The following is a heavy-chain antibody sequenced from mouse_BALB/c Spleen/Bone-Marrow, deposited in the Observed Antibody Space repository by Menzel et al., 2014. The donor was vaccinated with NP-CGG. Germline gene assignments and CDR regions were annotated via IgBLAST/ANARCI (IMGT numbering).Heavy chain of an antibody. J-gene: IGHJ2*01. CDR1: GFIFSSYG. D-gene: IGHD4-1*01. CDR3: ARLGRDYFDY. CDR2: ISSGGSYT. Sequence: EVMLVESGGDLVKPGGSLKLSCAASGFIFSSYGMSWVRQTPDKRLEWVATISSGGSYTYYPDSVKGRFTISRDNAKNTLYLQMSSLKSEDTAMYYCARLGRDYFDYWGQGTTLTVSS. V-gene: IGHV5-6*01.